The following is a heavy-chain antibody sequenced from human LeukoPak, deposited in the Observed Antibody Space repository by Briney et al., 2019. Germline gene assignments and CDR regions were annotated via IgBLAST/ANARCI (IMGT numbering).Heavy chain of an antibody. Sequence: SLKISCAASGFTFDDYAMHWVRQAPGKGLERVSGISWNSGSIGYADSVKGRFTISRDNAKNSLYLQMNSLRAEDTALYYCAMSRHYYDSSGYPADYWGQGTLVTVSS. CDR3: AMSRHYYDSSGYPADY. CDR1: GFTFDDYA. CDR2: ISWNSGSI. J-gene: IGHJ4*02. D-gene: IGHD3-22*01. V-gene: IGHV3-9*01.